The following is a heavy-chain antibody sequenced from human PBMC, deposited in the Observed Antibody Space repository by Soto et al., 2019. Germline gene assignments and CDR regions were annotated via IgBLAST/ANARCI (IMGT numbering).Heavy chain of an antibody. V-gene: IGHV1-2*04. CDR2: INPNSGGT. Sequence: GASVKVSCKASGYTFTGYYMHWVRQAPGQGLEWMGWINPNSGGTNYAQKFQGWVTMTRDTSISTAYMELSRLRSDDTAVYYCARGEQQLKYYYYYGMDVWGQGTTVTVS. D-gene: IGHD6-13*01. CDR3: ARGEQQLKYYYYYGMDV. CDR1: GYTFTGYY. J-gene: IGHJ6*02.